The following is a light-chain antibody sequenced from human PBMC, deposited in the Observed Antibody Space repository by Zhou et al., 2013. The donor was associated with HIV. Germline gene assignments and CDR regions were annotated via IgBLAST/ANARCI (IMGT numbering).Light chain of an antibody. J-gene: IGKJ4*01. V-gene: IGKV1-33*01. CDR1: QDISNY. Sequence: DIQMTQSPSSLSASVGDRVTITCQASQDISNYLNWYQQKPGKAPKLLIYDASNLETGVPSRFSGSGSGTDFTFTTHRPCSLKNIATYYCQQYDNPALTFGRRD. CDR2: DAS. CDR3: QQYDNPALT.